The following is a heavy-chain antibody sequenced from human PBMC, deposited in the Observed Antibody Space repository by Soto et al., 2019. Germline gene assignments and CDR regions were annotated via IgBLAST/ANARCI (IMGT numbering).Heavy chain of an antibody. V-gene: IGHV1-18*01. Sequence: ASVKVSCKASGYNVRSFGVSWVRQAPGQGLEWMGWISPYSVNTNYAQKFQGRVTITSDTSTSTAYMELSSLSSGDTAVYYCARMWKEARGLHYWGPGTLVTVSS. CDR1: GYNVRSFG. CDR3: ARMWKEARGLHY. J-gene: IGHJ4*02. D-gene: IGHD1-1*01. CDR2: ISPYSVNT.